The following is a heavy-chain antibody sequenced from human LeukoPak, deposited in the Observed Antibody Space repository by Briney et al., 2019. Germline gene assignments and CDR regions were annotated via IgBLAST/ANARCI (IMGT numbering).Heavy chain of an antibody. D-gene: IGHD6-13*01. CDR2: ISYDGSNK. V-gene: IGHV3-30-3*01. CDR1: GFTFSSYA. CDR3: AREAVSIAAAGTLNWFDP. J-gene: IGHJ5*02. Sequence: PGRSLRLSCAASGFTFSSYAMHWVRQAPGKGLEWVAVISYDGSNKYYADSVKGRFTISRDNSKNTLYLQMNSLRAEDTAVYYCAREAVSIAAAGTLNWFDPWGQGTLVTVSS.